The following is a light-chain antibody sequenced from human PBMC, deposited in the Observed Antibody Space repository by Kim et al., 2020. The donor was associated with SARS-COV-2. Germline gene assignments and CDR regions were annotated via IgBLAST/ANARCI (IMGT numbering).Light chain of an antibody. V-gene: IGKV3-20*01. Sequence: SPGERATLSCRASQSVSSSYVAWYQQKPGQAPRLLIYGASSRATGIPGRFSGSGSGTDFTLTISRLEPEDFAVYYCQQYGSSPRTFGQGTKVDIK. CDR2: GAS. J-gene: IGKJ1*01. CDR1: QSVSSSY. CDR3: QQYGSSPRT.